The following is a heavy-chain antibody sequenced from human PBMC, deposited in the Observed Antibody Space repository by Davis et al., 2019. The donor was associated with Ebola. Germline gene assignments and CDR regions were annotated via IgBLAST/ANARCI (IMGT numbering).Heavy chain of an antibody. V-gene: IGHV3-30*04. CDR2: ISYDGSNK. D-gene: IGHD6-6*01. CDR3: ARGLIAARPDYYYGMDV. CDR1: GFTFSSYS. Sequence: GESLKISCAASGFTFSSYSVHWVRQAPGKGLEWVAVISYDGSNKYYADSVKGRFTISRDNSKNTLYLQMNSLRAEDTAVYYCARGLIAARPDYYYGMDVWGKGTTVTVSS. J-gene: IGHJ6*04.